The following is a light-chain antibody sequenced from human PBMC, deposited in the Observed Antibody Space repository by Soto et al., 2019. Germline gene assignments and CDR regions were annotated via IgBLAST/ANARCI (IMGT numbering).Light chain of an antibody. CDR3: SSYTSSNTLV. J-gene: IGLJ2*01. V-gene: IGLV2-14*01. CDR1: SSDVGGYNY. CDR2: EVS. Sequence: QSALTQPPSASGSPGQSVTISCTGTSSDVGGYNYVSWYQQHPGKAPKLMIYEVSNRPSGVSNRFSGSKSGNTASLTISGLQAEDEADYYCSSYTSSNTLVFGGGTKLIVL.